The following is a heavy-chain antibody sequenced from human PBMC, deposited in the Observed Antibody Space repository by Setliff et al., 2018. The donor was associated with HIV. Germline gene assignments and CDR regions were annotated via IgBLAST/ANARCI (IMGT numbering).Heavy chain of an antibody. CDR2: INPKSGGT. Sequence: ASVKVSCKTSGYTFTGYYMHWVRQAPGQGLEWMGWINPKSGGTKYAQKFQARVTMTRDTSISTAYMELRRLRSDDTAVYYCARGASSYDYGDYRVLVYWGQGSLVTVSS. CDR3: ARGASSYDYGDYRVLVY. V-gene: IGHV1-2*02. CDR1: GYTFTGYY. J-gene: IGHJ4*02. D-gene: IGHD4-17*01.